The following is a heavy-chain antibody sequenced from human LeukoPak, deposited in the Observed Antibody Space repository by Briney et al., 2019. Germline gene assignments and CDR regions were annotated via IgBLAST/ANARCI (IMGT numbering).Heavy chain of an antibody. Sequence: SETLSLTCTVSGGSISSYYWSWIRQPPGKGLEWIGYIYYSGSTNYNPSLKSRVTISLDTSKNLFSLNLSSVTAADTAVYYCARSPVLSRHFDYWGQGTLVTVSS. V-gene: IGHV4-59*08. CDR2: IYYSGST. CDR3: ARSPVLSRHFDY. J-gene: IGHJ4*02. CDR1: GGSISSYY.